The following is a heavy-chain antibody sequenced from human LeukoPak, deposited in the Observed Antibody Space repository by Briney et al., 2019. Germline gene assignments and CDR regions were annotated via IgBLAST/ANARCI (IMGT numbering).Heavy chain of an antibody. CDR3: WSRRRYSARRSDMDV. D-gene: IGHD5-18*01. Sequence: ASVKVSCKASGYTFTSYDINWVRQATGQGLEWMGWMNPNSGNTGYAQKFQGRVTMTRNTSISTAYMELSSLRSEDTAVDYCWSRRRYSARRSDMDVWGKGTTVTVSS. J-gene: IGHJ6*03. V-gene: IGHV1-8*01. CDR1: GYTFTSYD. CDR2: MNPNSGNT.